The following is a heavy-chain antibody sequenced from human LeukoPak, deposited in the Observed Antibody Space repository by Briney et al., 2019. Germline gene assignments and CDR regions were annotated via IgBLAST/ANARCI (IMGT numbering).Heavy chain of an antibody. J-gene: IGHJ4*02. D-gene: IGHD3-10*01. Sequence: SETLSLTCTVSGGSISSYYWSWIQQPPGKGLEWIGYIYYSGSTNYNPSLKSRVTISVDTSKNQFSLKLSSVTAADTAVYYCARGGQITMVRGVAAFDYWGQGTLVTVSS. CDR3: ARGGQITMVRGVAAFDY. V-gene: IGHV4-59*01. CDR2: IYYSGST. CDR1: GGSISSYY.